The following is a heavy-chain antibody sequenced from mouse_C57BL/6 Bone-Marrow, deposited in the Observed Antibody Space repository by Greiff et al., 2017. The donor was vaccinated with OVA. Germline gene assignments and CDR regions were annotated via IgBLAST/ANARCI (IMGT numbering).Heavy chain of an antibody. Sequence: QVQLQQSGPELVKPGASVKISCKASGYAFSSSWMHWVKQRPGQGLEWIGRIYPGDGDTNYNGKFKGKATLTADKSSSTAYMQLSSLTSEDSAVYFCARDYYSNPWFAYWGQGTLVTVSA. CDR3: ARDYYSNPWFAY. CDR2: IYPGDGDT. D-gene: IGHD2-5*01. V-gene: IGHV1-82*01. J-gene: IGHJ3*01. CDR1: GYAFSSSW.